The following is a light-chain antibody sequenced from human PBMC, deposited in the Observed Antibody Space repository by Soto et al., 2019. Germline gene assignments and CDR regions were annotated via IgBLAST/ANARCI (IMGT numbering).Light chain of an antibody. CDR3: PSSLRDSHV. CDR2: GNT. V-gene: IGLV1-40*01. CDR1: SSDIGAGYD. Sequence: QSVLTQPPSVSGAPGQTVTISCTGSSSDIGAGYDVHWYQQFPGTAPRLLIYGNTKRPSGVPDRFSGSKSGSSASLAIIGLQADDEADYYCPSSLRDSHVFGSGTKVTVL. J-gene: IGLJ1*01.